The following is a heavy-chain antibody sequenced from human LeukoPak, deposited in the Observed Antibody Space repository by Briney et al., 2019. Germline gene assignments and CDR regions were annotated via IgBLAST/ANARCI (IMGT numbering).Heavy chain of an antibody. V-gene: IGHV1-24*01. CDR2: FDPEDGET. Sequence: GASVKVSCKVSGYTLTELSMHWVRQAPGKGLEWMGGFDPEDGETIYAQKFQGRVTMTEDTSTDTAYMELSSLRSEDTAVYYCATAMVRGARYYYGMDVWGQGTTVTVSS. J-gene: IGHJ6*02. CDR1: GYTLTELS. D-gene: IGHD3-10*01. CDR3: ATAMVRGARYYYGMDV.